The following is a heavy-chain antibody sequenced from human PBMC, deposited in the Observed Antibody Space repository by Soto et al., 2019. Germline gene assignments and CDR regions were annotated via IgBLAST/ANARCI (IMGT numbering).Heavy chain of an antibody. J-gene: IGHJ5*01. Sequence: KTSETLSLTCTVSGGSITSGDYYWSWIRQPPGKGLEWIGYIYHTGNTYYNPSLRSRVSISVDKSKSQFSLKLISVTAADTAVYFCARDEYQLLSSVSWFDSWGQGTLVTVSS. CDR1: GGSITSGDYY. CDR3: ARDEYQLLSSVSWFDS. V-gene: IGHV4-30-4*01. D-gene: IGHD2-2*01. CDR2: IYHTGNT.